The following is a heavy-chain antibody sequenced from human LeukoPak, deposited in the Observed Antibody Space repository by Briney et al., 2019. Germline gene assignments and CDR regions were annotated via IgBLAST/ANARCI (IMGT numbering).Heavy chain of an antibody. D-gene: IGHD5-18*01. CDR1: GFTFSSYS. CDR3: ARGVTALVSLGFSS. Sequence: GGSVRLSCAASGFTFSSYSINWVRQAPEEGLEWVSSISSANSYIYYADSVKGRFTISRDNAKNALYLQMNSLRAEDTAVYYCARGVTALVSLGFSSWGQGTLVTVSS. V-gene: IGHV3-21*01. CDR2: ISSANSYI. J-gene: IGHJ5*02.